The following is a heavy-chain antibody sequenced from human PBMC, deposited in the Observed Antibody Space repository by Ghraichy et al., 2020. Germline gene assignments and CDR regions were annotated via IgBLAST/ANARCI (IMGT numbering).Heavy chain of an antibody. CDR3: GTETRSATGLY. D-gene: IGHD6-13*01. CDR1: GFTFRNYW. V-gene: IGHV3-7*03. J-gene: IGHJ4*02. CDR2: IDQNGGTR. Sequence: GGSLRLSCAGSGFTFRNYWMSWARQTPGRGLEWVAKIDQNGGTRCYVDSVQGRFTISRDNAKNSVYLQMNSLRAEDTAIYYCGTETRSATGLYWGQGLRVSVSS.